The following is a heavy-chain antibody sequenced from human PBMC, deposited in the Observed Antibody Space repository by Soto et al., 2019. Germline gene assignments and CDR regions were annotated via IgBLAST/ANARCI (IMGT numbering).Heavy chain of an antibody. CDR1: GGSISSGGYY. D-gene: IGHD3-10*01. CDR2: IYYSGST. V-gene: IGHV4-31*03. CDR3: ARIRITMVRGANWVDP. J-gene: IGHJ5*02. Sequence: SETLSLTCTVSGGSISSGGYYRSWIRQHPGKGLEWIGYIYYSGSTYYNPSLKSRVTISVDTSKNQFSLKLSSVTAADTAVYYCARIRITMVRGANWVDPWGQGTLVTVSS.